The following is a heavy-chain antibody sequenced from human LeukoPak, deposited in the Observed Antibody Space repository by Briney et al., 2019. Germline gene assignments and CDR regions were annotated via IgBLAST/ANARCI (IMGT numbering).Heavy chain of an antibody. CDR3: ARRRKVMRACFDY. V-gene: IGHV4-34*01. D-gene: IGHD2-21*01. CDR1: GGSFSGYY. Sequence: SETLSLTCAVYGGSFSGYYWSWIRQPPGKGLEWIGEINHSGSTNYNPSLTMRVTMSIDTSKDQFSLKLMSLTAADTGVYYCARRRKVMRACFDYWGQGTRVIVSS. J-gene: IGHJ4*02. CDR2: INHSGST.